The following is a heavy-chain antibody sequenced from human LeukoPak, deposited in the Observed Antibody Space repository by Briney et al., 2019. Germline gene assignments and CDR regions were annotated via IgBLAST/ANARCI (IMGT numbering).Heavy chain of an antibody. V-gene: IGHV4-59*08. CDR2: IYYSGST. CDR1: GGSISSYY. CDR3: ARHLPYSSGWYYFDY. D-gene: IGHD6-19*01. Sequence: SETLPLTCTVSGGSISSYYWSWIRQPPGKGLEWIGYIYYSGSTNYNPSLKSRVTISVDTSKNQFSLKLSSVTAADTAVYYCARHLPYSSGWYYFDYWGQGTLVTVSS. J-gene: IGHJ4*02.